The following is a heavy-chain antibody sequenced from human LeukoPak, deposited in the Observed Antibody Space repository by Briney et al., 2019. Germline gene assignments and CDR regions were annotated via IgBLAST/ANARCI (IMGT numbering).Heavy chain of an antibody. D-gene: IGHD1-26*01. CDR2: INWNGGST. CDR3: ASGNSGSYYRPIDY. J-gene: IGHJ4*02. CDR1: GFTFDDYG. Sequence: GGSLRLSCAASGFTFDDYGMSWVRQAPGKGLEWVSGINWNGGSTGYADSVKGRFTISRDNAKNSLYLQMNSLRAEDTALYYCASGNSGSYYRPIDYWGQGTLVTVSS. V-gene: IGHV3-20*04.